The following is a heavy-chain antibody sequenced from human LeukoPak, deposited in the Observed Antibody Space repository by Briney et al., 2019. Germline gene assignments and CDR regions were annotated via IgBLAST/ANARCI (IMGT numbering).Heavy chain of an antibody. CDR2: ISSSGSTI. Sequence: GGSLRLSCAASGFTFSSCEMNWVRQAPGKGLEWVSYISSSGSTIYYADSVKGRFTISRDNAKNSLYLQMNSLRAEDTAVYYCARTTVEMATGYWGQGTLVTVSS. CDR1: GFTFSSCE. D-gene: IGHD5-24*01. CDR3: ARTTVEMATGY. J-gene: IGHJ4*02. V-gene: IGHV3-48*03.